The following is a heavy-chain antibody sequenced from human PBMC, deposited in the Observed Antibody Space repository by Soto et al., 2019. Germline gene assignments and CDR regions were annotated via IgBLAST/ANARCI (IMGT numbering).Heavy chain of an antibody. V-gene: IGHV3-72*01. CDR1: GFTFSDHY. D-gene: IGHD6-19*01. CDR2: TRNKANSYTT. J-gene: IGHJ4*02. Sequence: PGGSLRLSCAASGFTFSDHYMDWVRQAPGKGLEWVGRTRNKANSYTTEYAASVKGRFTISRDDSKNSLYLQMNSLKTEDTAVYYCARADSSGWYYFDYWGQGTLVTVSS. CDR3: ARADSSGWYYFDY.